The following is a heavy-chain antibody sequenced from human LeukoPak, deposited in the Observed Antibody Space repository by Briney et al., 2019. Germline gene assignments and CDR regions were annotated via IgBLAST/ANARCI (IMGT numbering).Heavy chain of an antibody. V-gene: IGHV4-30-2*01. CDR2: IYHSGST. J-gene: IGHJ6*03. D-gene: IGHD6-6*01. Sequence: SETLSLTCAVSGGSISSGGYSWSWIRQPPGKGLEWIGYIYHSGSTYYNPSLKSRVTISVDRSKNQFSLKLSSVTAADTAVYYCARELDSSSSAPSDYYYYMDVWGKGTTVTVSS. CDR3: ARELDSSSSAPSDYYYYMDV. CDR1: GGSISSGGYS.